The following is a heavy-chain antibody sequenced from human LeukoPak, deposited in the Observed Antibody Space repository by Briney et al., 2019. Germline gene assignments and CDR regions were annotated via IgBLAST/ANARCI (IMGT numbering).Heavy chain of an antibody. CDR2: TYYRSKWYN. Sequence: SQTLSLTCAISGDSVSSNSAAWNWIRQSPSRGLEWLGRTYYRSKWYNDYAVSVKSRITINPDTSKNQFSLQLNSVTPEDTAVYYCARGEGIADYYYYGMDVWGQGTTVTVSS. CDR1: GDSVSSNSAA. CDR3: ARGEGIADYYYYGMDV. V-gene: IGHV6-1*01. D-gene: IGHD6-13*01. J-gene: IGHJ6*02.